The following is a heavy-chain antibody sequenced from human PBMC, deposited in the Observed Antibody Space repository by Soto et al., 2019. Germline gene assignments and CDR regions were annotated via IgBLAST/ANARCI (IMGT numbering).Heavy chain of an antibody. D-gene: IGHD1-26*01. J-gene: IGHJ4*02. CDR1: GCIFSRYT. Sequence: GPSLRLCCAVSGCIFSRYTMNWVRQAPGKGLEWVSSIGTSGSYIYDTDSVKGRFTISRDNTKDSLYLQMNSLRAEDTAIYYCARASAFIGLDYWGEGT. V-gene: IGHV3-21*01. CDR2: IGTSGSYI. CDR3: ARASAFIGLDY.